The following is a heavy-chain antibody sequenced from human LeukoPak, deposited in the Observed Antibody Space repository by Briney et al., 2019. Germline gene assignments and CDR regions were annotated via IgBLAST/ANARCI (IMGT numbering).Heavy chain of an antibody. CDR3: AKVPVTKGYLFDY. J-gene: IGHJ4*02. Sequence: GGSLRLSCAASGFTFSSYSTNWVRQAPGKGLEWVSYISSSSSTIYYADSVKGRFTISRDNSKNSLYLQMNSLRTEDTALYYCAKVPVTKGYLFDYWGQGTLVTVSS. CDR2: ISSSSSTI. CDR1: GFTFSSYS. V-gene: IGHV3-48*04. D-gene: IGHD4-17*01.